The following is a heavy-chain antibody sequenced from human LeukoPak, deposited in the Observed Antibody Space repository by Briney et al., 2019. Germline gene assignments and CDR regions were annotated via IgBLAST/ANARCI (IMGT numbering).Heavy chain of an antibody. CDR3: VKDRGQSIETAEHFGS. CDR2: ISSNGGNT. D-gene: IGHD5-24*01. Sequence: PGGTLRLSCSASGFASIYYAMHSVRQAPGKGLEYVSGISSNGGNTYYANSVKGRFTMSRANTNNTLYLQMSSLRAEDTALYYCVKDRGQSIETAEHFGSWGQGTLVTVSS. V-gene: IGHV3-64D*06. J-gene: IGHJ4*02. CDR1: GFASIYYA.